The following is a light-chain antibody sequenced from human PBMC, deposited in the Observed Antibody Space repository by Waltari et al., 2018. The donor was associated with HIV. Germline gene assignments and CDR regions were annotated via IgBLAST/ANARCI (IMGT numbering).Light chain of an antibody. Sequence: QSALTQPASVSGSPGQSITISCTGTSGDVGSYNFVSWYQLHPGQAPKLIVYEDIKRPAGVSDLCSGFNSGNTDSLTIAGLQAEDEADYCCLAFAGFRNILFGGGTKLTVL. CDR3: LAFAGFRNIL. J-gene: IGLJ2*01. CDR2: EDI. V-gene: IGLV2-23*01. CDR1: SGDVGSYNF.